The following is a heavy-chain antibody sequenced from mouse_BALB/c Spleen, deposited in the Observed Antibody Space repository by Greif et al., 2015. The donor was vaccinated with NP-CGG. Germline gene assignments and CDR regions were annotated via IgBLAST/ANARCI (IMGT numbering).Heavy chain of an antibody. V-gene: IGHV1-87*01. J-gene: IGHJ2*01. CDR1: GYTFTSYW. CDR2: IYPGDGDT. CDR3: ARVDY. Sequence: VQLQQSGAELARPGASVKLSCKASGYTFTSYWMQWVKQRPGQGLEWIGAIYPGDGDTRYTQKFKGKATLTADKSSSTAYMQLSSWASEDSAVCYCARVDYWGQGTTLTVSS.